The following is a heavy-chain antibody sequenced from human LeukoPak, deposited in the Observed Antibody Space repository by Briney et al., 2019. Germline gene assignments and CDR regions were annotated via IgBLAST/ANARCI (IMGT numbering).Heavy chain of an antibody. CDR1: GGSISSYY. Sequence: SETLSLTCTVSGGSISSYYWSWIRQPPRKGLEWIGYIYYSGSTNYNPSLKSRVTISGDTSKNQSSLKLSSVTAADTAVYYCARSDGDYIQYFDYWGQGTLVTVSS. J-gene: IGHJ4*02. CDR2: IYYSGST. D-gene: IGHD4-17*01. CDR3: ARSDGDYIQYFDY. V-gene: IGHV4-59*01.